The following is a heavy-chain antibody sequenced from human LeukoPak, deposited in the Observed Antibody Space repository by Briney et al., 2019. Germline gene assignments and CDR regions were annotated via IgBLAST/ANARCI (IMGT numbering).Heavy chain of an antibody. CDR1: GASFTNYY. CDR2: SSYNGNT. Sequence: SETLSLTCTVYGASFTNYYWSWLRQPPGQGLEWVGFSSYNGNTNYNPSLKSRVTISVDTSKNHFSLKLSSVTAADTAVYYCARDQKKYYYDSSGYHSRDFFDYWGQGTLVTVSS. V-gene: IGHV4-59*01. J-gene: IGHJ4*02. CDR3: ARDQKKYYYDSSGYHSRDFFDY. D-gene: IGHD3-22*01.